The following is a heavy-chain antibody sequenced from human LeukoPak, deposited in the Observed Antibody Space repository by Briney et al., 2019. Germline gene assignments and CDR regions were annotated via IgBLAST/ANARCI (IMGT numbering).Heavy chain of an antibody. CDR3: ASVAPDDAFDI. Sequence: SETLSLTCAVYGGSFSGYYWSWIRQPPGKGLEWIGEINHSGSTNYTPSLKSRVTISVDTSKNQFSLKLSSVTAADTAVYYCASVAPDDAFDIWGQGTMVTVSS. CDR2: INHSGST. J-gene: IGHJ3*02. V-gene: IGHV4-34*01. CDR1: GGSFSGYY. D-gene: IGHD5-12*01.